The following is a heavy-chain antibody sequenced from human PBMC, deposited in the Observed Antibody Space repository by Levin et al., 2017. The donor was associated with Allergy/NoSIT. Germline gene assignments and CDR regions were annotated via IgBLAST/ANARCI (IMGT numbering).Heavy chain of an antibody. V-gene: IGHV3-7*04. D-gene: IGHD3-10*01. CDR3: ARTYYYGSGSLYYFDY. CDR1: GFTFSSYW. J-gene: IGHJ4*02. CDR2: IKQDGSEK. Sequence: GGSLRLSCAASGFTFSSYWMSWVRQAPGKGLEWVANIKQDGSEKYYVDSVKGRFTISRDNAKNSLYLQMNSLRAEDTAVYYCARTYYYGSGSLYYFDYWGQGTLVTVSS.